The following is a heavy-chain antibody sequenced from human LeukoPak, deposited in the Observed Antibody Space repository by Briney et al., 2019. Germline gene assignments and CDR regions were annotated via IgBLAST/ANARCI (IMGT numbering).Heavy chain of an antibody. J-gene: IGHJ4*02. CDR3: ARVNQVGATTVDY. V-gene: IGHV1-8*01. D-gene: IGHD1-26*01. Sequence: GASVKVSCKASGYTFTSYDINWVRQATGQGLEWMGWMNPNSGNTGYAQKLQGRVTMTTDTSTSTAYMELRSLRSDDTAVYYCARVNQVGATTVDYWGQGTLVTVSS. CDR1: GYTFTSYD. CDR2: MNPNSGNT.